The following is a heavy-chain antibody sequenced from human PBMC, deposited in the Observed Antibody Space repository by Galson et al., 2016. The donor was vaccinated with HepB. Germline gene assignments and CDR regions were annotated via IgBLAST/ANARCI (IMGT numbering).Heavy chain of an antibody. J-gene: IGHJ1*01. Sequence: SLRLSCAASGFTFSSYAMNWVRQPPGKGLEWVSSIRRSGGTTYYADSLKGRFTISRDNSKSTLCLQMNSLRSEDTAVYYCAKGSYSLPENFQHWGQGALVTVSS. D-gene: IGHD2-15*01. CDR2: IRRSGGTT. V-gene: IGHV3-23*01. CDR1: GFTFSSYA. CDR3: AKGSYSLPENFQH.